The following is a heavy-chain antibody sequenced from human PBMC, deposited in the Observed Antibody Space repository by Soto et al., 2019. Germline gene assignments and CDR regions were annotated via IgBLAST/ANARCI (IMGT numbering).Heavy chain of an antibody. D-gene: IGHD3-9*01. V-gene: IGHV4-34*01. Sequence: SETLSLTCAVYGGSFSGYYWSWIRQPPGKGLEWIGEINHSGSTNYNPSLKSRVTISVDTSKNQFSLKLSSVTAADTAVYYCARLTGYYYYGMDVWGQGTTVTVS. CDR1: GGSFSGYY. CDR2: INHSGST. J-gene: IGHJ6*02. CDR3: ARLTGYYYYGMDV.